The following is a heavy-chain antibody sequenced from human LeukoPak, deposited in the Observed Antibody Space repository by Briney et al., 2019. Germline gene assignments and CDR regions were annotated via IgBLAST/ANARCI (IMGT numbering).Heavy chain of an antibody. CDR2: INHSGST. V-gene: IGHV4-34*01. CDR1: GGSFSGYY. J-gene: IGHJ4*02. CDR3: ARALSFWSGYCFDY. D-gene: IGHD3-3*01. Sequence: SETLSLTCAVYGGSFSGYYWSWVRQPPGKGLEWIGEINHSGSTNYNTSLKSRVTISVDTSKNQFSLKLSSVTAADTAVYYCARALSFWSGYCFDYWGQGTLVTVSS.